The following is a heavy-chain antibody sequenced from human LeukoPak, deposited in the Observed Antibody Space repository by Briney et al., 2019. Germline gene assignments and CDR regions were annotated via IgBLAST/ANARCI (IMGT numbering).Heavy chain of an antibody. CDR2: ISSSSSYI. CDR3: AREGETHQLLRVDGMDV. D-gene: IGHD2-2*01. J-gene: IGHJ6*02. Sequence: PGGSLRLSCAASGFPFSSYSMNWVRQAPGKGLEWVSSISSSSSYIYYADSVKGRFTISRDNAKNSLYLQMNSLRAEDTAVYYCAREGETHQLLRVDGMDVWGQGTTVTVSS. CDR1: GFPFSSYS. V-gene: IGHV3-21*01.